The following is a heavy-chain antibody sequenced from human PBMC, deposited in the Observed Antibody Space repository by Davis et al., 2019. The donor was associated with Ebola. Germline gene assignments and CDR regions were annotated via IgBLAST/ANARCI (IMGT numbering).Heavy chain of an antibody. CDR3: AAAAGTVGKFDY. D-gene: IGHD1-14*01. J-gene: IGHJ4*03. CDR2: IVVGSSNT. CDR1: GFTFPRSA. V-gene: IGHV1-58*02. Sequence: AASVKVSCKASGFTFPRSAMQWVRQARGQRLEWIGWIVVGSSNTNYAQKFQERVTITSDMSTTTSYLDLSNLRSEDTAVYYCAAAAGTVGKFDYWGQGTLVTVSS.